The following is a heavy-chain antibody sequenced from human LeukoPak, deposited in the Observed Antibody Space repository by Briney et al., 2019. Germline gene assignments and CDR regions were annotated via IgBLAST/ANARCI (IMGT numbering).Heavy chain of an antibody. CDR3: ARDSGEVPDY. V-gene: IGHV1-2*02. CDR1: GYTFTGYY. J-gene: IGHJ4*02. Sequence: ASVKVSCKASGYTFTGYYMHWVRQAPGQGLEWMGWVNPNSGGTNYAQKFQGRVTMTRDTSISTAYMELDRLRFDDTAVYYCARDSGEVPDYWGQGTLVTVSS. D-gene: IGHD3-10*01. CDR2: VNPNSGGT.